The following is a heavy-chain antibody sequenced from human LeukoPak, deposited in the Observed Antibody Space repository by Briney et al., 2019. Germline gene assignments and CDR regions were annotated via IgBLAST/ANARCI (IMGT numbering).Heavy chain of an antibody. CDR2: INTNTGNP. J-gene: IGHJ5*02. CDR1: GYTFTSYA. D-gene: IGHD3-10*01. Sequence: ASVKVSCKASGYTFTSYAMNWVRQAPGQGLEWMGWINTNTGNPTSAQGFTGRFVFSLDTSVSTAYLQISSLKAEDTAVYYCARGSYYYGSGDTNWFDPWGQGTLVTVSS. CDR3: ARGSYYYGSGDTNWFDP. V-gene: IGHV7-4-1*02.